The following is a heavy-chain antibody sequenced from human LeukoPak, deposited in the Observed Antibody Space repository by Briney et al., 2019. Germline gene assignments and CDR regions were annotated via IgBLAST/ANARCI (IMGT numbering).Heavy chain of an antibody. CDR3: ATVYYGSGANWFDP. V-gene: IGHV3-23*01. Sequence: PGGSLRLSCAASGFTFSSYAMSWVRQAPGKGLEWVSAISGSGGGTYYADSVKGRFTISRDNSKNTLYLQMNSLRAEDTAVFYCATVYYGSGANWFDPWGQGTLVTVSS. J-gene: IGHJ5*02. D-gene: IGHD3-10*01. CDR1: GFTFSSYA. CDR2: ISGSGGGT.